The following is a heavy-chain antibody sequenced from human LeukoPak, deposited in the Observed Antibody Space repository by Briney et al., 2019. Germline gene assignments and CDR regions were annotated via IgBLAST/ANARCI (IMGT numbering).Heavy chain of an antibody. Sequence: PSETLSLTCTVSGGSISSYYWSWIRQPAGKGLEWIGRVHSSGSTNYNPSLKSRVTMSVDTSKNQFSLKLRFVTAADTAVYYCARPQNYYDSGHWFDPWGQGTLVTVSS. CDR3: ARPQNYYDSGHWFDP. CDR1: GGSISSYY. V-gene: IGHV4-4*07. CDR2: VHSSGST. J-gene: IGHJ5*02. D-gene: IGHD3-10*01.